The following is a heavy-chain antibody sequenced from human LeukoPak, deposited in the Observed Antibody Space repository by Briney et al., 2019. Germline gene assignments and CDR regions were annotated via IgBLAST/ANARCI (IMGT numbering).Heavy chain of an antibody. CDR3: ARVGYDSSGYSDC. J-gene: IGHJ4*02. CDR2: INGDGSAT. D-gene: IGHD3-22*01. CDR1: GFTFSNYW. V-gene: IGHV3-74*01. Sequence: PGGSLRLSCAASGFTFSNYWMYWVRQAPRKGLVWVSRINGDGSATVYADSVKGRFTISRDNAKNTLYLQMNSLRAEDTAVYYCARVGYDSSGYSDCWGQGTLVTVSS.